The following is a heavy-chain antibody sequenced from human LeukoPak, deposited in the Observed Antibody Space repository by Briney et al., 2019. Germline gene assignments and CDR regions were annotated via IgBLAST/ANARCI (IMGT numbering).Heavy chain of an antibody. CDR3: ARGPLGRGWYYFDY. CDR1: GYTFTSNG. V-gene: IGHV1-18*01. D-gene: IGHD6-19*01. J-gene: IGHJ4*02. Sequence: ASVKVSCKASGYTFTSNGITWVRQAPGQGLEWMGWVSGYNGNTNYAQKLQGRVTMATGTSTSTAYMELRSLRSDDTAVYYCARGPLGRGWYYFDYWGQGTLVTVSS. CDR2: VSGYNGNT.